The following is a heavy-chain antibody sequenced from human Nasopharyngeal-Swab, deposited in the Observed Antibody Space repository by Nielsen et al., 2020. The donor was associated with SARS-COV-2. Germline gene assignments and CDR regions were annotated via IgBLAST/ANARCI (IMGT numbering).Heavy chain of an antibody. CDR1: GGSVSSGSYY. J-gene: IGHJ4*02. Sequence: SETLSLTCTVSGGSVSSGSYYWSWIRQPPGKGLEWIGYIYYSGSTNYNPSLKSRVTISVDTSKNQFSLKLSSVTAADTAVYYCASSGGSGSYYKLDYWGRGTLVTVSS. CDR3: ASSGGSGSYYKLDY. V-gene: IGHV4-61*01. D-gene: IGHD3-10*01. CDR2: IYYSGST.